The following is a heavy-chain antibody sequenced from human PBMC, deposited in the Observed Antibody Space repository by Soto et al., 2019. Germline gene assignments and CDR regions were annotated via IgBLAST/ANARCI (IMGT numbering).Heavy chain of an antibody. Sequence: SETLSLTYGVYGGSFSGHSWTWIRQSPGKGLEWIGDIKHSGRVNYSPSLKSRVTISRDTSKNQCSLTLSALTAEDTAMYYCSTRAYDTNGYYRFDPWGQGTLDTVSS. V-gene: IGHV4-34*01. CDR2: IKHSGRV. J-gene: IGHJ5*01. CDR3: STRAYDTNGYYRFDP. CDR1: GGSFSGHS. D-gene: IGHD3-22*01.